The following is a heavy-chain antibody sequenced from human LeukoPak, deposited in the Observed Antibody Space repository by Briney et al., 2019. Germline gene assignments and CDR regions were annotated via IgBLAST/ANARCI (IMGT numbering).Heavy chain of an antibody. CDR2: IISCICYI. V-gene: IGHV3-21*01. Sequence: ELFLSIISCICYIYYAVSLKGRFTISRENDKKSLYLQMNRVRAEDTAVYYCARDRFSAFDIWGHGTMVTVSS. CDR3: ARDRFSAFDI. J-gene: IGHJ3*02. D-gene: IGHD3-10*01.